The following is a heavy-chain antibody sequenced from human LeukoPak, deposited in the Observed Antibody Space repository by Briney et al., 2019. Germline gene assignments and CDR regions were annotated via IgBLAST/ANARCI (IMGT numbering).Heavy chain of an antibody. Sequence: PEGSLRLSCAASGFTFSSYAMHWVRQAPGKGLEYVSAISSNGGSTYYANSVKGRFTISRDNSKNTLYLQMGSLRAEDMAVYYCARTSVAGTIWGQGTLVTVSS. V-gene: IGHV3-64*01. D-gene: IGHD6-19*01. CDR2: ISSNGGST. CDR1: GFTFSSYA. CDR3: ARTSVAGTI. J-gene: IGHJ4*02.